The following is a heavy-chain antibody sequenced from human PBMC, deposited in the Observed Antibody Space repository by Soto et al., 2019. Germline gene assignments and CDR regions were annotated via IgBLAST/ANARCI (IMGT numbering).Heavy chain of an antibody. J-gene: IGHJ4*02. Sequence: GGSLGLSSAASGFTVKSYWVHWVSQAPGKGLVWVSRINSDGSSTSYADSVKGRFTISRDNAKNTLYLQMNSLRAEDTAVYYSAAPPGIASNWGQGTLVTVSS. D-gene: IGHD6-13*01. CDR1: GFTVKSYW. V-gene: IGHV3-74*01. CDR2: INSDGSST. CDR3: AAPPGIASN.